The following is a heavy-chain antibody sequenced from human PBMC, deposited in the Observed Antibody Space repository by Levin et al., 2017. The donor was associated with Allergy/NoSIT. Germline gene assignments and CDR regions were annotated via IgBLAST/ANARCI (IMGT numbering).Heavy chain of an antibody. CDR3: AREPGYCTGGSCYGGWFDP. CDR2: INPSGST. Sequence: GSLRLSCAVYGGSFSGDYWSWLRQPPGKGLEWIGEINPSGSTNYNPSLKSRVTISVDTSKNQLSLKLTSVTAADTAVYHCAREPGYCTGGSCYGGWFDPWGQGTLVTVSS. D-gene: IGHD2-15*01. V-gene: IGHV4-34*01. CDR1: GGSFSGDY. J-gene: IGHJ5*02.